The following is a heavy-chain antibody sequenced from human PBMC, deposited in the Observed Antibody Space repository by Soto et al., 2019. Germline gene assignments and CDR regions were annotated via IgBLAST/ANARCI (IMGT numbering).Heavy chain of an antibody. D-gene: IGHD4-17*01. Sequence: QVQLQESGPGLVKPSGTLSLTCAVSGGSISSSNWWSWVRQPPGKGLEWIGEIYHSGSTNYNPSLKSRVTISVDKSKNQFSLKLSSVTAADTAVYYCARAHRDGYTVTTRHHFDYWGQGTLVTVSS. CDR1: GGSISSSNW. CDR2: IYHSGST. CDR3: ARAHRDGYTVTTRHHFDY. J-gene: IGHJ4*02. V-gene: IGHV4-4*02.